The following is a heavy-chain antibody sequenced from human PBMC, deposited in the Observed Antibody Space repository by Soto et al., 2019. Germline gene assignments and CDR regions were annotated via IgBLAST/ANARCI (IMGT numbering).Heavy chain of an antibody. CDR1: GGSISSGGYY. D-gene: IGHD5-12*01. V-gene: IGHV4-31*03. Sequence: SETLSLTCTVSGGSISSGGYYWSWIRQHPGKGLEWIGYIYYSGSTNYNPSLKSRVTISVDTSKNQFSLKLSSVTAADTAVYYCARGGRWLQLLAYNWFDPWGQGTLVTVSS. J-gene: IGHJ5*02. CDR2: IYYSGST. CDR3: ARGGRWLQLLAYNWFDP.